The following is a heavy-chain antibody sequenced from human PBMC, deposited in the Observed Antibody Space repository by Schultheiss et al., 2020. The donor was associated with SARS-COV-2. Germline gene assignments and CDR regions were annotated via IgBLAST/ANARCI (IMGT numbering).Heavy chain of an antibody. CDR2: INHSGST. J-gene: IGHJ6*02. Sequence: SETLSLTCAVYGGSFSGYYWSWIRQPPGKGLEWIGEINHSGSTNYNPSLKSRVTISVDTSKNHFSLRLSSVAAADTAVYYCARHQHIHYALGVWGQGTTVTVSS. CDR3: ARHQHIHYALGV. V-gene: IGHV4-34*01. D-gene: IGHD2-2*02. CDR1: GGSFSGYY.